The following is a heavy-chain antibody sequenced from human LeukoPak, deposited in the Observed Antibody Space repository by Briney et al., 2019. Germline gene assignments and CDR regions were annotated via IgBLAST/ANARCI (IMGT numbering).Heavy chain of an antibody. CDR2: MYLSGTT. CDR1: GDSINSLDL. Sequence: SETLSLTCTVSGDSINSLDLWSWVRQPPGKGLEWIGEMYLSGTTHSNPFVKSRVTISIDKSKNQFFLNLSSVTAADTAVYYCAGLVGRYSSGLYYYYFDYWGQGTLVTVSS. J-gene: IGHJ4*02. CDR3: AGLVGRYSSGLYYYYFDY. V-gene: IGHV4-4*02. D-gene: IGHD3-22*01.